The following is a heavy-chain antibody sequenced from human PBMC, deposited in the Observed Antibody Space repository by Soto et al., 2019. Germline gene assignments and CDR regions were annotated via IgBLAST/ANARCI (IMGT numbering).Heavy chain of an antibody. CDR3: ARLGPTTVPTSYFTGNYNGMDV. Sequence: PSETLSLTCTVSGGSISSGDYYWSWIRQPPGKGLEWIGYIYYSGSTYYNPSLRSRLTISVDTSKNQFSLKLRSVTAADTAVYCCARLGPTTVPTSYFTGNYNGMDVWGQGTTVTVSS. V-gene: IGHV4-30-4*01. J-gene: IGHJ6*02. CDR1: GGSISSGDYY. D-gene: IGHD4-17*01. CDR2: IYYSGST.